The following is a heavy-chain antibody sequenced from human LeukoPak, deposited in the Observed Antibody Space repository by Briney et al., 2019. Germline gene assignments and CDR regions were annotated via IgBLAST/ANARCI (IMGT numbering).Heavy chain of an antibody. CDR1: GYTFTGYY. Sequence: GASVKVSCKASGYTFTGYYMHWVRQAPGQGLEWMGWINPNSGGTNYAQKFQGRVTMTRDTSISTAYMELSRLRSDDTAVYYCARGGRGRGYSYGWRFDYWGQGTLVTVSS. J-gene: IGHJ4*02. CDR2: INPNSGGT. V-gene: IGHV1-2*02. CDR3: ARGGRGRGYSYGWRFDY. D-gene: IGHD5-18*01.